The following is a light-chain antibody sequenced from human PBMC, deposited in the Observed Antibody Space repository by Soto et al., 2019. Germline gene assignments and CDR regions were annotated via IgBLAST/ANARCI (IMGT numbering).Light chain of an antibody. CDR1: RSDVGSYNY. CDR2: DVS. CDR3: CSYAGNYILV. V-gene: IGLV2-11*01. J-gene: IGLJ7*01. Sequence: QSALTQPRSVSGSPGQSVTISCTGTRSDVGSYNYVSWYQQHPGKAPKLMIYDVSKRPSGVPDRFSGSKSGNTASLTISGLQADDEADYYCCSYAGNYILVFGGGTQLTVL.